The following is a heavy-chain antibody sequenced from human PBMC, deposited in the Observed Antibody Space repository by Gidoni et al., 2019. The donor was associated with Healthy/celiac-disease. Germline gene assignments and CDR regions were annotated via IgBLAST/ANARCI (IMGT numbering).Heavy chain of an antibody. V-gene: IGHV3-48*02. CDR3: ARDRREDYYYGMDV. CDR1: GFTFSSYS. J-gene: IGHJ6*02. Sequence: EVQLVESGGGLVQPGGSLRLSCAASGFTFSSYSMNWVRQAPGKGLEWVSYISSSSSTIYYADSVKGRFTISRDNAKNSLYLQMNSLRDEDTAVYYCARDRREDYYYGMDVWGQGTTVTVSS. CDR2: ISSSSSTI.